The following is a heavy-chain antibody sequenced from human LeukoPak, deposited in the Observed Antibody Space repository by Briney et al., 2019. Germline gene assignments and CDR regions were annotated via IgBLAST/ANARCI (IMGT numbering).Heavy chain of an antibody. CDR2: INTNTGNP. D-gene: IGHD3-3*01. J-gene: IGHJ5*02. CDR1: GYTFTSYA. CDR3: ARKRITIFGVANNWFDP. V-gene: IGHV7-4-1*02. Sequence: ASVKVSCKASGYTFTSYAMNWVRQAPGQGLEWMGWINTNTGNPTYAQGFTGRFVFSLDTSVSTAYPQISSLKAEDTAVYYCARKRITIFGVANNWFDPWGQGTLVTVSS.